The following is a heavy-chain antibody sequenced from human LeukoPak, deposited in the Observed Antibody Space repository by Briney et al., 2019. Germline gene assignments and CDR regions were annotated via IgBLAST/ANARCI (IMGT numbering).Heavy chain of an antibody. V-gene: IGHV3-9*01. CDR1: GFTFDDYA. J-gene: IGHJ6*02. CDR2: ISWNSGSI. CDR3: AKARGRRVVPAYGMDV. D-gene: IGHD2-2*01. Sequence: GGSLRLSCAASGFTFDDYAMHWVRQAPGKGLEWVSGISWNSGSIGYADSVKGRFTISRDNAKNSLYLQMNSLRAEDTALYYCAKARGRRVVPAYGMDVWGQGTTVTVSS.